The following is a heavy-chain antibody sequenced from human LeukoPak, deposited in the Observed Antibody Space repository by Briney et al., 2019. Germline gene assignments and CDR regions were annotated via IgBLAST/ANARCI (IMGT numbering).Heavy chain of an antibody. V-gene: IGHV4-4*07. CDR2: TYTSGST. Sequence: SETLSLTCTVSGGSISSYYWSWIRQPAGKGLEWIGRTYTSGSTNYNPSLKSRVTMSVDTSKNQFSLKLSSVTAADTAVYYCARLCSSTSCPTRAFDIWGQGTMVTVSS. D-gene: IGHD2-2*01. J-gene: IGHJ3*02. CDR1: GGSISSYY. CDR3: ARLCSSTSCPTRAFDI.